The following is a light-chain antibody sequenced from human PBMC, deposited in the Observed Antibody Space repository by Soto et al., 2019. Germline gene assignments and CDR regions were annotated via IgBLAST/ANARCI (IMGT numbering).Light chain of an antibody. CDR3: QQYNSYSPTT. Sequence: DIQMTQSPSTLSASVGDRVTITCRASQSISSWLAWYQQKPGKAPKLLIYKASSLESGVPSRFSGSGSGTEFTITISSLQPDDLATYYCQQYNSYSPTTFGGGTKVEIK. CDR1: QSISSW. J-gene: IGKJ4*01. CDR2: KAS. V-gene: IGKV1-5*03.